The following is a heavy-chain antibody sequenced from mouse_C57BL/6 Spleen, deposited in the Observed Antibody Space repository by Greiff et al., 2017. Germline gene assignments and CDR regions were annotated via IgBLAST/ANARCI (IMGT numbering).Heavy chain of an antibody. CDR3: VRHYYDYGDWYFDV. J-gene: IGHJ1*03. CDR2: IRSKSNNYAT. D-gene: IGHD2-4*01. V-gene: IGHV10-1*01. Sequence: DVMLVESGGGLVQPKGSLKLSCAASGFSFNTYAMNWVRQAPGKGLEWVARIRSKSNNYATYYADSVKDRFTISRDDSESMLYLQMNNLKTEDTAMYDCVRHYYDYGDWYFDVWGTGTTVTVSS. CDR1: GFSFNTYA.